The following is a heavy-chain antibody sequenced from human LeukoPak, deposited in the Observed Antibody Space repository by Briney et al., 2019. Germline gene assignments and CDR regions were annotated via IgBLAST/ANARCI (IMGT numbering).Heavy chain of an antibody. CDR2: INHSGST. J-gene: IGHJ6*02. CDR3: ARGTGDYPYYYYYYGMDV. Sequence: SETLSLTCAVYGGSFSGYYWSWIRQPPGKGLEWIGEINHSGSTNYNPSLKSRVTISVDTSKNQFSLKLSSVTAADTAVYYCARGTGDYPYYYYYYGMDVWGQGTTVTVSS. V-gene: IGHV4-34*01. D-gene: IGHD4-17*01. CDR1: GGSFSGYY.